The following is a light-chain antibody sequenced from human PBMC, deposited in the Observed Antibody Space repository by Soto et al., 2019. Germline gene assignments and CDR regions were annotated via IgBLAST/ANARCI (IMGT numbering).Light chain of an antibody. Sequence: EIVMTQSPATLSVSPGERATLSCRASQSVSSNFAWYQQKPRQAPRLLIYGASTRATGIPARFSGSGSGTEFTVTISSLQSEDFAVYDCPHYNNWPPPLTFGGGTKVEIK. CDR3: PHYNNWPPPLT. CDR2: GAS. J-gene: IGKJ4*01. CDR1: QSVSSN. V-gene: IGKV3-15*01.